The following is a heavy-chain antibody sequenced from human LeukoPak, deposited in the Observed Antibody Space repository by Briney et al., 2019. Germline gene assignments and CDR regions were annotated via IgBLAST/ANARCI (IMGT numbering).Heavy chain of an antibody. J-gene: IGHJ3*02. D-gene: IGHD3-22*01. CDR1: GFTFSSYS. Sequence: GGSLRLSCAASGFTFSSYSMNWVRQAPGKGLEWVSYISSSSSTIYYADSVKGRFTISRDNAKNSLYLQMNSLRAEDTAVYYCARARPYYEDAFDIWGLGTMVTVSS. CDR2: ISSSSSTI. CDR3: ARARPYYEDAFDI. V-gene: IGHV3-48*04.